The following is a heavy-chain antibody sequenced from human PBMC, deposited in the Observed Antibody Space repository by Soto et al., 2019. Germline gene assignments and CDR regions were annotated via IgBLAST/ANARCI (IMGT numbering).Heavy chain of an antibody. Sequence: QVQLVESGGGVVQPGRSLRLSCAASGFTFSSYAMHWVRQAPGKGLEWVAVISYDGSNKYYADSVKGRFTISIDNSKNTLYLQMNSLRAEDTAVSYCVSSRGYGMDVWGQGTTVTVSS. CDR1: GFTFSSYA. V-gene: IGHV3-30-3*01. J-gene: IGHJ6*02. D-gene: IGHD6-13*01. CDR3: VSSRGYGMDV. CDR2: ISYDGSNK.